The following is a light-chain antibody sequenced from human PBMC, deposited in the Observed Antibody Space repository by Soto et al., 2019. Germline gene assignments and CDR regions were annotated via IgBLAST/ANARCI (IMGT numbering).Light chain of an antibody. V-gene: IGLV1-40*01. J-gene: IGLJ1*01. CDR2: GNS. Sequence: QSVLTQPPSVSGAPGQRVTISCTGSSSNIGAGYDVHWYQQLPGTAPKLLIYGNSNRPSGVPDRFSGSKSGTSASHAITGLQAEDEADYYCQSYDSSLSGYVFGTGTKLTVL. CDR1: SSNIGAGYD. CDR3: QSYDSSLSGYV.